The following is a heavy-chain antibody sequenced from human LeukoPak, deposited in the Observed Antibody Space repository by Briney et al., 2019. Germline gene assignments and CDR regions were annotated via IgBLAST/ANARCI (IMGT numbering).Heavy chain of an antibody. V-gene: IGHV1-2*02. CDR1: GYTFTGYN. D-gene: IGHD3-22*01. CDR3: ARGAGHDSSGHYRHFDY. Sequence: ASVKVSCKASGYTFTGYNMHWVRQAPGQGLEWMGWINPNSGGTNYAQKFQGRVTMTRDTSISTAYMELSRLRSDDTAVYYCARGAGHDSSGHYRHFDYWGQGTPVTVSS. J-gene: IGHJ4*02. CDR2: INPNSGGT.